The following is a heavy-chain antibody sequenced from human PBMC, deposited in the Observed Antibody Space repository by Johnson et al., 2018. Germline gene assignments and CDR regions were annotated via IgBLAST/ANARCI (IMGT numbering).Heavy chain of an antibody. CDR1: GFTFSSHD. J-gene: IGHJ6*02. CDR3: AKVLSMVTYLWYGMDV. Sequence: EVQLVESGGGLVQPGGSLRLSCAVSGFTFSSHDMCWVRQAPGKGLEWVAGISARSGGPYYSDSVKGRFTISRDNAKNTLYLQMNSLRPEDTASYYCAKVLSMVTYLWYGMDVWGQGTTVTVSS. D-gene: IGHD5-18*01. CDR2: ISARSGGP. V-gene: IGHV3-23*04.